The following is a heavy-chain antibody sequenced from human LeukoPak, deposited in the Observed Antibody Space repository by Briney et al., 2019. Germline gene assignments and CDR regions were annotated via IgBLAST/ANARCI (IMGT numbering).Heavy chain of an antibody. Sequence: ASVKVSCKASGYTFTSYYMHWVRQAPGQGLEWMGIINPSGGSTSYAQKFQGRVTITRNTSISTAYMELSSLRSEDTAVYYCAILSRAHRRYGYGAGIDYWGQGTLVTVSS. CDR3: AILSRAHRRYGYGAGIDY. CDR1: GYTFTSYY. J-gene: IGHJ4*02. D-gene: IGHD5-18*01. CDR2: INPSGGST. V-gene: IGHV1-46*01.